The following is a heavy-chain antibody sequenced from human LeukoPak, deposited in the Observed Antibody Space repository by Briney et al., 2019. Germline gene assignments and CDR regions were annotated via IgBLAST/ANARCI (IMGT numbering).Heavy chain of an antibody. CDR3: ARWVVGTNFDY. V-gene: IGHV4-30-2*01. J-gene: IGHJ4*02. Sequence: MTSQTLSLTCAVSGGSISSGGYSWSWIRQPPGKGLEWIGYIYHSGSTYYNPSLKSRVTISVDGSKNQFSLKLSSVTAADTAVYYCARWVVGTNFDYWGQGTLVTVSS. CDR1: GGSISSGGYS. D-gene: IGHD1-26*01. CDR2: IYHSGST.